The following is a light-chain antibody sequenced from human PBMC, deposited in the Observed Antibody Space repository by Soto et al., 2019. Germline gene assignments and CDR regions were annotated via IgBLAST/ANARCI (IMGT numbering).Light chain of an antibody. CDR1: QSITSGY. Sequence: EIVLTQSPGTLSLSPGERATLSCMASQSITSGYLAWYQRKPGQAPRLLRYDTSSRATGVPDRFSGSGSGTDFTLTISRLEPEDFAVYYCQQYGNSPPNTFGQGTKLEIK. CDR3: QQYGNSPPNT. J-gene: IGKJ2*01. CDR2: DTS. V-gene: IGKV3-20*01.